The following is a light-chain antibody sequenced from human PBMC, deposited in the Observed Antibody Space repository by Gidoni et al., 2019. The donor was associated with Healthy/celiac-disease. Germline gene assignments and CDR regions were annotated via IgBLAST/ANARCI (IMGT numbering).Light chain of an antibody. CDR2: AAS. V-gene: IGKV1-9*01. Sequence: DIQLTQSPSFLSASVGDRVTITCRASQGISSYLAWYQQKPGRAPKLLIYAASTLQSGVPSRFSGSGSGTEFTLTISSLQPEDFATYYCQQHGFTFXPXTKVDIK. CDR1: QGISSY. CDR3: QQHGFT. J-gene: IGKJ3*01.